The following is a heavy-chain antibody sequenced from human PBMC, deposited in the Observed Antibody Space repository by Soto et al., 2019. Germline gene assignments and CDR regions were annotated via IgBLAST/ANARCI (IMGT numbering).Heavy chain of an antibody. CDR2: IYYSGST. V-gene: IGHV4-59*01. CDR1: GDSISSSY. Sequence: SETLSLTCSVSGDSISSSYWSWIRQPPGKGLEWIGYIYYSGSTNYNPSLKSRVTISLDTSKNQFSLKVSSVTAADTAVYYCARGYDWFDPWGQGTLVTSPQ. D-gene: IGHD5-12*01. CDR3: ARGYDWFDP. J-gene: IGHJ5*02.